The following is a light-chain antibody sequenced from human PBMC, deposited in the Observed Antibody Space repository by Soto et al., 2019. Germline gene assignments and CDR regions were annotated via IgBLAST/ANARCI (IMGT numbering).Light chain of an antibody. J-gene: IGKJ2*01. V-gene: IGKV1-39*01. CDR1: QRITTY. CDR2: TAA. Sequence: IHMTQSPSSLSASVGDRVTITCRASQRITTYLNWYQQKPGKAPKLLISTAATLQGGVPSRFSGSGSGTDFTLTITPLHPEDFATYCCQQSYSTPYTFGQGTKLEIK. CDR3: QQSYSTPYT.